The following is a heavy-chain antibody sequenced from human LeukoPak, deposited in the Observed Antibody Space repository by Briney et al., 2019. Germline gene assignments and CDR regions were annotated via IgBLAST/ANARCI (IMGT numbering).Heavy chain of an antibody. V-gene: IGHV1-46*01. CDR1: GYTFTSYD. CDR3: ARDPAVAGFDY. J-gene: IGHJ4*02. Sequence: ASVKVSCKASGYTFTSYDMHWVRQAPGQGLEWMGIINPSGGSTSYAQKFQGRVTMTRDTSTSTVYMELSSLRSEDTAVYYCARDPAVAGFDYWGQGTLVTVSS. D-gene: IGHD6-19*01. CDR2: INPSGGST.